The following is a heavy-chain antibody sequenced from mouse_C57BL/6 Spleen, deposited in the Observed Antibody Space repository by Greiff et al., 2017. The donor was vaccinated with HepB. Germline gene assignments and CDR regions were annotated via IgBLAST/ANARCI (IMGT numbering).Heavy chain of an antibody. CDR3: ARFTTVVAPYAMDY. Sequence: QVHVKQSGAELARPGASVKMSCKASGYTFTSYTMHWVKQRPGQGLEWIGYINPSSGYTKYNQKFKDKATLTADKSSSTAYMQLSSLTSEDSAVYYCARFTTVVAPYAMDYWGQGTSVTVSS. J-gene: IGHJ4*01. V-gene: IGHV1-4*01. CDR2: INPSSGYT. D-gene: IGHD1-1*01. CDR1: GYTFTSYT.